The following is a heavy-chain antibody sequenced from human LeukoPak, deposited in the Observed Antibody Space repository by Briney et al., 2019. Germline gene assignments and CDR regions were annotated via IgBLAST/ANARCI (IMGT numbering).Heavy chain of an antibody. CDR2: MSPNSGNT. V-gene: IGHV1-8*03. CDR1: GYTFTSYD. J-gene: IGHJ4*02. Sequence: ASVKVSCKASGYTFTSYDINWVRQATGQGLEWMGWMSPNSGNTGYAQKFQGRVTITRNTSISTAYMELSSLRSEDTAVYYCARGTCSSTSCYFDYWGQGTLVTVSS. CDR3: ARGTCSSTSCYFDY. D-gene: IGHD2-2*01.